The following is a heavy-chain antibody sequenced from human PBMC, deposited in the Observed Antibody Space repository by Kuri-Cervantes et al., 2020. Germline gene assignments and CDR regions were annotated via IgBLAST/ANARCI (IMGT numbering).Heavy chain of an antibody. J-gene: IGHJ6*02. CDR2: IYWDDDK. D-gene: IGHD3-3*01. CDR3: ARIPLLNYDFRSGPHSYGMDV. Sequence: SGPTLVKPTQTLTLTCTFSGFSLSTSGVGVGWIRQPPGKALEWLALIYWDDDKRYSPSLKTRLTISKDTSKNQVVLTMTNMDPVDTATYYCARIPLLNYDFRSGPHSYGMDVWGQGTTVTVSS. V-gene: IGHV2-5*02. CDR1: GFSLSTSGVG.